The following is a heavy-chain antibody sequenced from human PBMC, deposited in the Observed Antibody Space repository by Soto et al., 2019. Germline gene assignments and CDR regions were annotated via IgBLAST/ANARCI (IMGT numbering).Heavy chain of an antibody. J-gene: IGHJ4*02. CDR3: TKGGIPRRYNIPKVDFDY. D-gene: IGHD1-1*01. CDR1: GLIFSNYA. Sequence: PGGSLRLSCAASGLIFSNYAMSWVRQAPGRGLEWVSAISGSGATTYYPDSVKGRFTISRDNSKNTLYLQMNNLRADDTAVYYCTKGGIPRRYNIPKVDFDYWGQGSLVTVSS. V-gene: IGHV3-23*01. CDR2: ISGSGATT.